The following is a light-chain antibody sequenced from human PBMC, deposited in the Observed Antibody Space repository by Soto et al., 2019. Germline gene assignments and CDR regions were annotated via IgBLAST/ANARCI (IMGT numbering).Light chain of an antibody. V-gene: IGLV1-47*02. CDR2: SNN. CDR3: AAWDDNLSTYV. CDR1: SSSIGTNF. J-gene: IGLJ1*01. Sequence: QSVLTQQPSASVTPGQRVSISCSGYSSSIGTNFVYCYQQLPGTAPKVLIHSNNQRPSGVPDRFSGSKSGTSASLAISGLRSEDEADYYCAAWDDNLSTYVFGSGAKVTVL.